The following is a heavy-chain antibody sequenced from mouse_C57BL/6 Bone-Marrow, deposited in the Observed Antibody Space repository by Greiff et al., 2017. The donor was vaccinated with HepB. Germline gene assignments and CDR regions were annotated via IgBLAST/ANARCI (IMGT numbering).Heavy chain of an antibody. J-gene: IGHJ3*01. CDR1: GFTFSDYG. D-gene: IGHD2-1*01. CDR3: ARPHYGNYEFAY. Sequence: EVHLVESGGGLVQPGGSLKLSCAASGFTFSDYGMAWVRQAPRKGPEWVAFISNLAYSIYYADTVTGRFTISRENAKNTLYLEMSSLRSEDTAMYYCARPHYGNYEFAYWGQVTLVTVSA. CDR2: ISNLAYSI. V-gene: IGHV5-15*01.